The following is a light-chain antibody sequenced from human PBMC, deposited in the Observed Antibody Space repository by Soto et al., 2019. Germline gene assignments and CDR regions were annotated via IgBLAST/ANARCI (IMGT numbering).Light chain of an antibody. J-gene: IGLJ3*02. CDR2: RTT. CDR1: SSNIGSNY. CDR3: AAWHMGAWV. V-gene: IGLV1-47*01. Sequence: QSALTQPPSASGTPGQSVTISCSGDSSNIGSNYVYWYQQLPGTAPKLLIYRTTERPSGVPDRFSGSKSGTSASLAISGLRSEDEADYYCAAWHMGAWVFGGGTKLTVL.